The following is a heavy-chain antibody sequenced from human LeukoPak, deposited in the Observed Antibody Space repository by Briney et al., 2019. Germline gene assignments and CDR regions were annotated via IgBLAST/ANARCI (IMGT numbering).Heavy chain of an antibody. J-gene: IGHJ4*02. CDR3: ARARYSSSWACDY. CDR1: GASVSSGSYY. V-gene: IGHV4-61*01. Sequence: PSETLSLTCNVSGASVSSGSYYWSWIRQPPGKELEWIGYIYYSGSTSYNPSLKSRVTISVDTSKNQFSLKLSSVTAADTAVYYCARARYSSSWACDYWGQGTLVTVSS. D-gene: IGHD6-13*01. CDR2: IYYSGST.